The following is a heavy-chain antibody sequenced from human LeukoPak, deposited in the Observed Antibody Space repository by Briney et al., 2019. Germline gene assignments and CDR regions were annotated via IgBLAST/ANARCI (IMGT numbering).Heavy chain of an antibody. D-gene: IGHD2-2*01. CDR3: ARDGSIVVVPAATFDY. Sequence: GGSLRLSCAASGFTFSSYGMHWVRQAPGKGLEWVAVIWYDGSNKYYADSVNGRFTISRDNSKTTLYLQMNSLRAEDTAVYYCARDGSIVVVPAATFDYWGQGTLVTVSS. V-gene: IGHV3-33*01. CDR1: GFTFSSYG. J-gene: IGHJ4*02. CDR2: IWYDGSNK.